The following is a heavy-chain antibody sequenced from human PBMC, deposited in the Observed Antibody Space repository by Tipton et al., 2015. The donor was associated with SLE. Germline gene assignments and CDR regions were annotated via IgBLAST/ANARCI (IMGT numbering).Heavy chain of an antibody. J-gene: IGHJ6*03. D-gene: IGHD1-26*01. CDR3: AKEGGSYHYYYYMDV. CDR2: IYSGGSST. V-gene: IGHV3-23*03. CDR1: GFTFSSYA. Sequence: SLRLSCAASGFTFSSYAMSWVRQAPGKGLEWVSVIYSGGSSTYYADSVKGRFTISRDNSKNTLYLRMNSLRAEDTAVYYCAKEGGSYHYYYYMDVWGKGTTVTVSS.